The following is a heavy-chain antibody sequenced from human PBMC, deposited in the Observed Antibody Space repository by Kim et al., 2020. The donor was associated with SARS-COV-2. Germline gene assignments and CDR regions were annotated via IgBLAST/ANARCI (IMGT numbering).Heavy chain of an antibody. CDR2: YYSGST. CDR3: ARRGDY. J-gene: IGHJ4*02. Sequence: YYSGSTYYNPSLKSRVTISIDRSKNQFSLKLNSVTAADTAVYYCARRGDYWGQGTLVTVSS. V-gene: IGHV4-39*01. D-gene: IGHD7-27*01.